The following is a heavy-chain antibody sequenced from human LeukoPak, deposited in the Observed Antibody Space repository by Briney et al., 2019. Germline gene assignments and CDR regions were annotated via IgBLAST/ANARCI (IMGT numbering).Heavy chain of an antibody. V-gene: IGHV5-51*01. Sequence: GESLKISCKGSGYSFTSYWIGWVRQMPGKGLEWMGIIYPGDSDTRYSPSFQGQVTISADKSISTAYLQWSSLKASDTAMYYCARHPPFDYGDYQCNAFDIWGQGTMVTVSS. D-gene: IGHD4-17*01. CDR3: ARHPPFDYGDYQCNAFDI. CDR2: IYPGDSDT. J-gene: IGHJ3*02. CDR1: GYSFTSYW.